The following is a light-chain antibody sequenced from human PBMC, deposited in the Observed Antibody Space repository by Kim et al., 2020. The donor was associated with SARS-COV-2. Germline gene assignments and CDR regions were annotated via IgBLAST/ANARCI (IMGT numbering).Light chain of an antibody. CDR3: QKCDSAPWT. J-gene: IGKJ1*01. CDR2: AAS. V-gene: IGKV1-27*01. CDR1: QDISNY. Sequence: AAVGDRVTITCRASQDISNYLACFQLKPGKAPKLLIYAASALQPGVPFRFSGSGSGTDFTLTVTSLQPEDVATYYCQKCDSAPWTFGQGTKVYIK.